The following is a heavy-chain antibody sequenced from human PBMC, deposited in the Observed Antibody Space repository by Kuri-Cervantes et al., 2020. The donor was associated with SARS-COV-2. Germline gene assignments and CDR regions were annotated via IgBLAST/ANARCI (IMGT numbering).Heavy chain of an antibody. J-gene: IGHJ6*02. CDR1: GFTFSSYW. Sequence: GESLNISCAASGFTFSSYWMHWVRQAPGKGLVWVSRINSDGSSTSYADSVKGRSTISRDNAKNTLYLQMNSLRAEDTAVYYCARDLTLGYCSGGSCYYYYYGMDVWGQGTTVTVSS. V-gene: IGHV3-74*01. CDR2: INSDGSST. D-gene: IGHD2-15*01. CDR3: ARDLTLGYCSGGSCYYYYYGMDV.